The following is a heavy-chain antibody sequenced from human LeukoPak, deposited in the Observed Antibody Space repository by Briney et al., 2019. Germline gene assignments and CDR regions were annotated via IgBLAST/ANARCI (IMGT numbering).Heavy chain of an antibody. J-gene: IGHJ4*02. V-gene: IGHV1-2*06. Sequence: APVKVSCKASGYTFTGYYMHWVRQAPGQRLEWMGRINPNSGGTNYAQKFQGRVTMTRDTSISTAYMELSRLRSDDTAVYYCARSYGSGSPDCWGQGTLVTVSS. CDR3: ARSYGSGSPDC. CDR2: INPNSGGT. D-gene: IGHD3-10*01. CDR1: GYTFTGYY.